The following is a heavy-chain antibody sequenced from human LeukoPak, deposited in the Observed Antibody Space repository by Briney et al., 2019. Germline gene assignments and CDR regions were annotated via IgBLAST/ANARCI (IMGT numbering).Heavy chain of an antibody. V-gene: IGHV4-59*08. D-gene: IGHD3-10*01. CDR2: IYYSGST. Sequence: PSETLSLTCTVSGDSMNNYYWSWIRQSPGKGPEWIGYIYYSGSTKYNPSLKSRVTISVDMSKNQFSLKLSSVTAADTAVYYCARHRGSGSPYFDYWGQGTLVTGSS. CDR1: GDSMNNYY. J-gene: IGHJ4*02. CDR3: ARHRGSGSPYFDY.